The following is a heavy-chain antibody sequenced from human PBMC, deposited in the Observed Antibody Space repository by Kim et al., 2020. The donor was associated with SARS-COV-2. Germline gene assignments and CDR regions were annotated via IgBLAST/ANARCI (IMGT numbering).Heavy chain of an antibody. D-gene: IGHD5-12*01. Sequence: SETLSLTCAVSGGSISSSNWWSWVRQPPGKGLEWIGEIYHSGSTNYNPSLKSRVTISVDKSKNQFSLKLSSVTAADTAVYYCARALPSGYTLGWFDPWGQGTLVTVSS. J-gene: IGHJ5*02. V-gene: IGHV4-4*02. CDR2: IYHSGST. CDR1: GGSISSSNW. CDR3: ARALPSGYTLGWFDP.